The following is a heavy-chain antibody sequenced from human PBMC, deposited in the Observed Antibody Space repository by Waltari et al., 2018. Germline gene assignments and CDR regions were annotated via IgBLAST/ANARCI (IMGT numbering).Heavy chain of an antibody. Sequence: EVQLVESGGGLVQPGGALRLSCAASGFTLSSFWLNWVRQSPGNGLEWVAGRKQEGMEKYYADSVKGRFTISRDNAKNALYLQMNSLRAEDTAVYYFATSGWYCFDYWGQGTLVTVSS. D-gene: IGHD6-19*01. CDR2: RKQEGMEK. CDR1: GFTLSSFW. CDR3: ATSGWYCFDY. V-gene: IGHV3-7*01. J-gene: IGHJ4*02.